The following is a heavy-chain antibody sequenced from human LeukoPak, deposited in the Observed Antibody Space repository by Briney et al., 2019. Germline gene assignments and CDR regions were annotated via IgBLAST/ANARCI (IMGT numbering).Heavy chain of an antibody. D-gene: IGHD3-10*01. CDR2: ISAYNGNT. J-gene: IGHJ4*02. Sequence: ASVKVSCKASGYTFTSYGISWVRQAPGQGLEWMGWISAYNGNTNYAQKLQGRVTMTTDTSTSTAYTELRSLRSDDTAVYYCARGGGTMVRGVIIRTIDYWGQGTLVTVSS. V-gene: IGHV1-18*01. CDR3: ARGGGTMVRGVIIRTIDY. CDR1: GYTFTSYG.